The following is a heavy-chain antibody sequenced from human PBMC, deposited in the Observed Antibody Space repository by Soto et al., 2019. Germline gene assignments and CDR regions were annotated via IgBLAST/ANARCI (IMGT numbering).Heavy chain of an antibody. V-gene: IGHV4-34*01. CDR3: ARRKTYSSKCFDY. J-gene: IGHJ4*02. Sequence: QVQLQQWGAGLLKPSETLSLTCAVYGGSFSGYYWSWIRQPPGKGLEWIGEINHSGSTNYNPSLKSRVTISVDTSKNQFSLKLSSVTAADTAVYYCARRKTYSSKCFDYWGQGTLVTVSS. CDR1: GGSFSGYY. D-gene: IGHD6-13*01. CDR2: INHSGST.